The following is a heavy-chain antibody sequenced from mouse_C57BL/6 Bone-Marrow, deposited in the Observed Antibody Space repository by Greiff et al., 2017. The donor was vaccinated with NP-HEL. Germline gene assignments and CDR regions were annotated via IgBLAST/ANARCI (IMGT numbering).Heavy chain of an antibody. CDR1: GFTFSDYG. CDR2: ISSGSSTI. Sequence: EVNLVESGGGLVKPGGSLKLSCAASGFTFSDYGMHWVRQAPEKGLEWVAYISSGSSTIYYADTVKGRFPISRDNAKNTLFLQMTSLRSEDTAMYYCARQFDYYGSSPYAMDYWGQGTSVTVSS. V-gene: IGHV5-17*01. CDR3: ARQFDYYGSSPYAMDY. J-gene: IGHJ4*01. D-gene: IGHD1-1*01.